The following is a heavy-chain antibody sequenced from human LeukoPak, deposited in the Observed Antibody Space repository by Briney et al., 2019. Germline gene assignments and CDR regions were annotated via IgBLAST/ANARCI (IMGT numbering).Heavy chain of an antibody. CDR1: GYTFTSYG. CDR3: ARDQFVTAKSNNWFDP. D-gene: IGHD2-21*02. V-gene: IGHV1-18*01. CDR2: ISAYNGNT. Sequence: ASVKVSCKASGYTFTSYGISWVRQAPGQGLEWMGWISAYNGNTNYAQKLQGRVTMTTDTSTSTAYMELRSLRSDDTAVYYCARDQFVTAKSNNWFDPWGQGTLVTVSS. J-gene: IGHJ5*02.